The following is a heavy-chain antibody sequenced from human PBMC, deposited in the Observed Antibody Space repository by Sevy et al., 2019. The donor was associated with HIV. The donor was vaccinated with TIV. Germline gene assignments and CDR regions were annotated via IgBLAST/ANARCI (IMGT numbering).Heavy chain of an antibody. J-gene: IGHJ4*02. V-gene: IGHV3-49*03. Sequence: GALRLSCTTSGFTFDDYAISWFRQAPGKGLEWVAFITKNSYEAYGGTTNYGASVKGRFIISRDDSKSIAYLQMSSLKTEDTAVYYCTRGLATADTPEYYFDYWGQGTLVTVSS. D-gene: IGHD5-12*01. CDR2: ITKNSYEAYGGTT. CDR3: TRGLATADTPEYYFDY. CDR1: GFTFDDYA.